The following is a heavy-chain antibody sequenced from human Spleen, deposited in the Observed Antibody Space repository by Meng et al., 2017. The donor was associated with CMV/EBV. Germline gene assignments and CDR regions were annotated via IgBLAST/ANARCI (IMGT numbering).Heavy chain of an antibody. CDR3: ARYSGSFDY. V-gene: IGHV4-4*02. CDR2: IYHSRSN. Sequence: SLTCAGSGGSIGRSNWWSWVHQPPGKGLEWIGEIYHSRSNNYNPSLKSRVTISVDKSKNQFSLKLSSVTAADTAVYYCARYSGSFDYWGQGTLVTVSS. CDR1: GGSIGRSNW. J-gene: IGHJ4*02. D-gene: IGHD3-10*01.